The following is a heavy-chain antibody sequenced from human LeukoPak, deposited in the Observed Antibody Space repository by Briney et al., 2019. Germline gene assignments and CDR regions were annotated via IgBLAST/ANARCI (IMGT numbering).Heavy chain of an antibody. CDR3: ARKVSNRPFDY. D-gene: IGHD3-3*02. Sequence: SETLSLTCTVSGGSVSSGSYYWSWIRQPPGKGLEWIGYIYYSGSTNYNPSLKSRVTISVDTSKNQFSLKLSSVTAADKAVYYCARKVSNRPFDYWGQGTLVTVSS. CDR1: GGSVSSGSYY. J-gene: IGHJ4*02. V-gene: IGHV4-61*01. CDR2: IYYSGST.